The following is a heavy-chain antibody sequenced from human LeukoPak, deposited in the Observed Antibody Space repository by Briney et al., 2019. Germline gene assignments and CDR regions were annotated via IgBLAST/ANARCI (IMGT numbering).Heavy chain of an antibody. D-gene: IGHD3-10*01. CDR1: GGSISRYH. J-gene: IGHJ3*02. CDR2: NYYSVST. CDR3: ASTHYNPSLKSRVTMPVDTSKSQFSLKLSSVTAADTAVYYCASSELPGGYGDDAFDI. Sequence: SEPLSLTCTVSGGSISRYHGSWIRQPPGKGVEWIGHNYYSVSTKYNPSLKSRVTLPVHTSKNQFSVKLSPVTGAHRAVYYCASTHYNPSLKSRVTMPVDTSKSQFSLKLSSVTAADTAVYYCASSELPGGYGDDAFDIWGQGTMVTVSS. V-gene: IGHV4-59*01.